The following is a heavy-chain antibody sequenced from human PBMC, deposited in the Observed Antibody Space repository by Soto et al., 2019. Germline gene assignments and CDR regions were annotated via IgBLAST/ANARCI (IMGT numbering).Heavy chain of an antibody. D-gene: IGHD2-15*01. J-gene: IGHJ4*02. CDR1: GYTFTSYD. V-gene: IGHV1-8*01. CDR3: ARVPLYCSGGSCYDY. CDR2: MNPNSGNT. Sequence: ASVKVSCKASGYTFTSYDINWVRRATGQGLEWMGWMNPNSGNTGYAQKFQGRVTMTRNTSISTAYMELSSLRSEDTAVYYCARVPLYCSGGSCYDYWGQATLVTVSS.